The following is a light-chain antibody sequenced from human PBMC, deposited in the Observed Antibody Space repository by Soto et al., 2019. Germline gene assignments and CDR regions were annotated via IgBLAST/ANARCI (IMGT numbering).Light chain of an antibody. V-gene: IGKV3-20*01. CDR2: GAS. Sequence: IVLTQSPGTLSLSPGERATLSCRASQSVSSSYLAWYQQKPGQAPRLLTYGASSRATGIPDRFSGSGSGTDFTLTISRLEPEDFAVYYCQQYGSSLMYTFGQGTKVDIK. J-gene: IGKJ2*01. CDR1: QSVSSSY. CDR3: QQYGSSLMYT.